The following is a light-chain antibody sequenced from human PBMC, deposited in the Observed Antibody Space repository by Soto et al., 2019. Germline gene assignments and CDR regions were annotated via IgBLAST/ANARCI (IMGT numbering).Light chain of an antibody. J-gene: IGKJ1*01. CDR3: QQYSHWPRT. CDR2: GAS. Sequence: ETVLTQSQATFCVRQAHRRPLXCRASQNITSNLTWYQQKPGQAPRLLIYGASPRATGIPARFSGSGSGTEFTLTVSSLQSEDFAVYYCQQYSHWPRTFGQGTKVDI. CDR1: QNITSN. V-gene: IGKV3-15*01.